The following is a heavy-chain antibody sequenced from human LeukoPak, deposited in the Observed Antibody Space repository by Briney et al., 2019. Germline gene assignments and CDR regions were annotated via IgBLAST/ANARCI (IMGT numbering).Heavy chain of an antibody. CDR1: GFTFSSSW. CDR2: INQDGTQM. Sequence: QPGGSLRLSCAASGFTFSSSWLTWVRLAPGKGLEWVANINQDGTQMYYVDSVKGRFTISRDNAKNSLFMQMNSLRAEDTAVYYCARDHSWGQGTLVTVSS. J-gene: IGHJ4*02. CDR3: ARDHS. V-gene: IGHV3-7*04.